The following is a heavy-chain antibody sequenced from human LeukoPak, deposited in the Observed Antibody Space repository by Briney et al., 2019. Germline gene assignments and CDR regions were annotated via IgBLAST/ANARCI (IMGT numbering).Heavy chain of an antibody. CDR2: IYYSGST. J-gene: IGHJ5*02. CDR3: ARTPQYTIFGAPSGEFAP. CDR1: GGSISSYY. Sequence: PSETLSLTCTVSGGSISSYYWSWIRQPPGKGLEWIGDIYYSGSTNYNPSLKSRVTISVDTSKNQFSLTLTSVTAADTAVYYCARTPQYTIFGAPSGEFAPWGQGTLVTVSS. D-gene: IGHD3-3*01. V-gene: IGHV4-59*08.